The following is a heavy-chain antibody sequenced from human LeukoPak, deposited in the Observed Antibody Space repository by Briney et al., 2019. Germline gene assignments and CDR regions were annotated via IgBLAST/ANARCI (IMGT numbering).Heavy chain of an antibody. CDR3: ARDVDGDYGDAFDI. Sequence: GGSLRLSCAASGFTFSSYAMHWVRQAPGKGLEWVAVISYDGSNKYYADSVKGRFTISRDNSKNTLYLQMNSLRAEDTAVYYCARDVDGDYGDAFDIWGQGTMVTVSS. V-gene: IGHV3-30*14. CDR2: ISYDGSNK. CDR1: GFTFSSYA. D-gene: IGHD4-17*01. J-gene: IGHJ3*02.